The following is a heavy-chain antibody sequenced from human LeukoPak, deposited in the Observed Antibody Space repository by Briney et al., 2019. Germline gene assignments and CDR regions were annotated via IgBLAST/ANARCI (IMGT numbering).Heavy chain of an antibody. J-gene: IGHJ4*02. D-gene: IGHD2-21*02. CDR3: ARASKTWMVTAIKDYYFDY. Sequence: ASEKVSCKASGYTFTSDDINWVRQATGQGLEWMGWVNPNSGNTGYAQNFQGRVTMTTNTSITTAYMELSSLRSEDTAVYYCARASKTWMVTAIKDYYFDYWGQGTLVTVAS. V-gene: IGHV1-8*02. CDR2: VNPNSGNT. CDR1: GYTFTSDD.